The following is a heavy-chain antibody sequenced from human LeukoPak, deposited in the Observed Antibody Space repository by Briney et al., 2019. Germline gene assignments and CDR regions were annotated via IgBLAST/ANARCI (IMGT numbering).Heavy chain of an antibody. J-gene: IGHJ3*02. Sequence: PSETLSLTCAVYGGSFSGYYWSWIRQPPGKGLEWIGEINHSGSTNYNPSLKSRVTISVDTSKNQFSLKLSSVTAADTAVYYCARTLWGPDDAFDIWGQGTMVTVSS. CDR1: GGSFSGYY. V-gene: IGHV4-34*01. D-gene: IGHD7-27*01. CDR3: ARTLWGPDDAFDI. CDR2: INHSGST.